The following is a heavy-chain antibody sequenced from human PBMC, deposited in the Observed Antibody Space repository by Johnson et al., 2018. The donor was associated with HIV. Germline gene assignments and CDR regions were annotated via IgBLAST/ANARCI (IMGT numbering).Heavy chain of an antibody. D-gene: IGHD6-6*01. V-gene: IGHV3-33*08. J-gene: IGHJ3*02. Sequence: QVQLVESGGGVVQPGRSLRLSCAASGFTFSSYAMHWVRQAPGKGLEWVAVIWYDGSNKYYADSVKGRFTISRDNSKNTLYLQMNSLRAEDTALYYCARDRYSSSSGAFDIWGQGTMVTVSS. CDR1: GFTFSSYA. CDR3: ARDRYSSSSGAFDI. CDR2: IWYDGSNK.